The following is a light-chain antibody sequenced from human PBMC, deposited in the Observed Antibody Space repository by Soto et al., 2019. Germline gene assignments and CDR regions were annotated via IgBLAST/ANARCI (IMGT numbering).Light chain of an antibody. CDR2: GAS. J-gene: IGKJ1*01. Sequence: EIVMTQSPATLAVSPGERATLSCSASQSVRINVAWYQQKNGQAPRLLVYGASTRASGIPDRFSGSGSGTEFTLTISSVQSEDFAVYYCQEYSKWPSRTFGPGTKVDI. V-gene: IGKV3-15*01. CDR1: QSVRIN. CDR3: QEYSKWPSRT.